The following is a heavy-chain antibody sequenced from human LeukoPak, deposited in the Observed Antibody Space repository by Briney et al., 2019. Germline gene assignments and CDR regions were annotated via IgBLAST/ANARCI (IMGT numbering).Heavy chain of an antibody. Sequence: GGSLRLSCAASGFTFSSYSMNWVRQAPGKGLEWVSSISSSSSYIYYADSVKGRFTISRDNAKNSLYLQMNSLRAEDTAVYYCAADLYCSGGSCSGAFDIWGQGTMVTVSS. V-gene: IGHV3-21*01. D-gene: IGHD2-15*01. J-gene: IGHJ3*02. CDR2: ISSSSSYI. CDR1: GFTFSSYS. CDR3: AADLYCSGGSCSGAFDI.